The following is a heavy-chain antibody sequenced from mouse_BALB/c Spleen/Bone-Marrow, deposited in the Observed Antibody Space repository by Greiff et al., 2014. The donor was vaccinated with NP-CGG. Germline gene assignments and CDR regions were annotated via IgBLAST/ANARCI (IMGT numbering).Heavy chain of an antibody. CDR3: ARCLTGASAMDY. Sequence: QVQLQQSGAELVRPGTSVKVSCKASGYAFTNYLIEWVKQRPGQGLEWIGVINPGSGGTNYNEKFKAKATLTADKSSSTAYMQLSSLTSDDSAVYFGARCLTGASAMDYWGQGTSVTVSS. CDR2: INPGSGGT. V-gene: IGHV1-54*01. J-gene: IGHJ4*01. D-gene: IGHD4-1*01. CDR1: GYAFTNYL.